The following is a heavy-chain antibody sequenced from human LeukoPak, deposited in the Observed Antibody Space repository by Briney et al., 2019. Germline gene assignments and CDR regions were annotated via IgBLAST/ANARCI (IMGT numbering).Heavy chain of an antibody. CDR3: TRGQRYYDFWSGYYSYGRGREYYGMDV. CDR2: IIPIFGTA. CDR1: GGTFSSYA. V-gene: IGHV1-69*13. Sequence: SVKVSCKASGGTFSSYAISWVRQAPGQGLEWMGGIIPIFGTANYAQKFQGRVTITADESTSTAYMELSSLRSEDTAVYYCTRGQRYYDFWSGYYSYGRGREYYGMDVWGQGTTVTVSS. J-gene: IGHJ6*02. D-gene: IGHD3-3*01.